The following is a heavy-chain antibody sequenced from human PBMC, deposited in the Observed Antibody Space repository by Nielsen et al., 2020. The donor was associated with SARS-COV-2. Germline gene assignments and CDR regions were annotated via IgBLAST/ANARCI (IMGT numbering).Heavy chain of an antibody. J-gene: IGHJ4*02. D-gene: IGHD3-9*01. V-gene: IGHV3-23*01. CDR3: AKEAPYDILTGYYTYYFDY. CDR1: GFTFSSYA. CDR2: ISGSGGST. Sequence: GESLKISCAASGFTFSSYAMSWVRQALGKGLEWVSAISGSGGSTYYADSVKGRFTISRDNSKNTLYLQMNSLRAEDTAVYYCAKEAPYDILTGYYTYYFDYWGQGTLVTVSS.